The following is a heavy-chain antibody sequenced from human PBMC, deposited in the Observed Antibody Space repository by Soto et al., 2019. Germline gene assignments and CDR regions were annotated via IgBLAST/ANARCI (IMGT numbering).Heavy chain of an antibody. CDR1: GYTLTELS. D-gene: IGHD4-17*01. V-gene: IGHV1-24*01. Sequence: ASVKVSCKVSGYTLTELSMHWVRQAPGKGLEWMGGFDPEDGKTIYAQKLQGRVTMTTDTSTSTAYMELRSLRSDDTAVYYCARVEYGDYRSIDYWGQGTLVTVSS. CDR3: ARVEYGDYRSIDY. CDR2: FDPEDGKT. J-gene: IGHJ4*02.